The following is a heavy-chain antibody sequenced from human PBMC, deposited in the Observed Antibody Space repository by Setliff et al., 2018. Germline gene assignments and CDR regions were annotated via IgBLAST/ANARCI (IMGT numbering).Heavy chain of an antibody. V-gene: IGHV4-4*07. Sequence: SETLSLTCTVSRGSINSHYWSWIRQPAGKGLEWIGRIFGSGSTNYNPSLKSRVTMSIDTSKNQFFLKVRSVTAADTAVYYCARRDGDYHPIDYWGHGTLVTVSS. D-gene: IGHD4-17*01. J-gene: IGHJ4*01. CDR2: IFGSGST. CDR3: ARRDGDYHPIDY. CDR1: RGSINSHY.